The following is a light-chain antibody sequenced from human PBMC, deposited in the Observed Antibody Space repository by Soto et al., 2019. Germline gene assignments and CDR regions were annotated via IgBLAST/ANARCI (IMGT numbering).Light chain of an antibody. CDR3: QQNYDVLYT. Sequence: QLTQSPSLLSASVGDRVTITCRASPSIGSYLNWYQHKPGEAPKLLIFAADTLKSGVPSRFSGSGFNKEFTLTVSSLQPEDFATYYCQQNYDVLYTFGQGTRVEIK. CDR2: AAD. J-gene: IGKJ2*01. CDR1: PSIGSY. V-gene: IGKV1-39*01.